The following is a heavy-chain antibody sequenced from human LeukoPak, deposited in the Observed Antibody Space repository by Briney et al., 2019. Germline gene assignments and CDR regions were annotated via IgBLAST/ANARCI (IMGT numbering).Heavy chain of an antibody. CDR2: IYYSGST. CDR3: ARERYSSSWLGAFDI. Sequence: SETLSLTCTVSGGSISTYYWSWIRQPPGKGLEWIGYIYYSGSTNYNPSLKSRVTISVGTSKNQFSLKLSSVTAADTAVYYCARERYSSSWLGAFDIWGQGTMVTVSS. V-gene: IGHV4-59*12. J-gene: IGHJ3*02. D-gene: IGHD6-13*01. CDR1: GGSISTYY.